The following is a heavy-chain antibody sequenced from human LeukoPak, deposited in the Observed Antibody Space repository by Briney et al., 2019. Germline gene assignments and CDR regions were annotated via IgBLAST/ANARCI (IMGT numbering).Heavy chain of an antibody. D-gene: IGHD3-3*01. J-gene: IGHJ4*02. Sequence: NPSETLSLTSTVSGGSISPSNTYWGWIRQPPGKGLEWIGSIYYSGSTYTYYNPSLKSRVTISVDTSKNQFSLKLSSVTAADTAVYYCASHYDFWSDTLFHFGSLTGGFYYFDYWGQGTLVTVSS. CDR3: ASHYDFWSDTLFHFGSLTGGFYYFDY. CDR1: GGSISPSNTY. CDR2: IYYSGSTYT. V-gene: IGHV4-39*07.